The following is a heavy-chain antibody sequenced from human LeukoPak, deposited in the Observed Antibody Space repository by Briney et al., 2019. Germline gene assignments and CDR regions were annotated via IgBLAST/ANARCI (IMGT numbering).Heavy chain of an antibody. V-gene: IGHV1-46*01. CDR2: INPSGGST. J-gene: IGHJ4*02. CDR1: GYTFSGFY. CDR3: ARGTTPNSAGDY. D-gene: IGHD1-14*01. Sequence: ASVKVSCKASGYTFSGFYIHWVRQAPGQGLEWMGWINPSGGSTSYAQKFQGRVTMTRDTSTSTVYMELSSLRSEDTAVYYCARGTTPNSAGDYWGQGTLVTVSS.